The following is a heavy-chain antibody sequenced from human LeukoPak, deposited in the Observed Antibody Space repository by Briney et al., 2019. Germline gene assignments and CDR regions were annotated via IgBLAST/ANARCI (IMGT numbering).Heavy chain of an antibody. CDR3: ARLDAAAGRYLQFFY. D-gene: IGHD5-24*01. J-gene: IGHJ4*02. CDR1: GGSISNYY. V-gene: IGHV4-59*08. CDR2: IHDSGST. Sequence: AETLSLTCTVSGGSISNYYWSWIRQSPEKGLEWIGYIHDSGSTNYNPSLKSRVTISVDTSKNQFSLKLSSVTAADTAVYYCARLDAAAGRYLQFFYWGQGTLVTVSS.